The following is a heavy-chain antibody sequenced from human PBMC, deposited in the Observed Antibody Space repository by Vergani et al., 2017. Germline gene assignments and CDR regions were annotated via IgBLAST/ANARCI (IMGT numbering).Heavy chain of an antibody. V-gene: IGHV3-74*01. CDR2: INSDGSST. D-gene: IGHD5-12*01. CDR1: GFTFSSYW. CDR3: AKGVAVSGRSYYYYGMDV. J-gene: IGHJ6*02. Sequence: EVQLVESGGGLVQPGGSLRLSCAASGFTFSSYWMHWVRQAPGKGLVWVSRINSDGSSTDNADSVRGRFTISRDNAKNTLYLQMNSLRAEDTAVYYCAKGVAVSGRSYYYYGMDVWGQGTTVTVSS.